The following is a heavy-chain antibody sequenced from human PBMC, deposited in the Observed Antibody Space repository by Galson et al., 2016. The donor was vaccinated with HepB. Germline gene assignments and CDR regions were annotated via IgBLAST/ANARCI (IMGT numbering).Heavy chain of an antibody. D-gene: IGHD2-21*01. CDR1: DFNFPSYG. Sequence: SVKVSCKASDFNFPSYGISWVRQAPGQGLEWMGWISSYYGNTDYAQKFQGRVTMTTDTSTSTAYMELRSLGSDVAAVYYCARVPPLYCGSTGCLLMDVWGQGTTVAVSS. CDR3: ARVPPLYCGSTGCLLMDV. CDR2: ISSYYGNT. J-gene: IGHJ6*02. V-gene: IGHV1-18*01.